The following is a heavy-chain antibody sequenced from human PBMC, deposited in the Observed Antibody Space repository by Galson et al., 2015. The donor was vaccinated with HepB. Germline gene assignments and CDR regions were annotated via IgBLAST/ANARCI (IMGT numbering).Heavy chain of an antibody. CDR2: IIPIFGTA. V-gene: IGHV1-69*13. Sequence: SVKVSCKASGYTFTSYYMHWVRQAPGQGLEWMGGIIPIFGTANYAQKFQGRVTITADESTSTAYMELSSLRSEDTAVYYCAVLQAPVQAPFDYWGQGTLVTVSS. J-gene: IGHJ4*02. CDR1: GYTFTSYY. D-gene: IGHD6-6*01. CDR3: AVLQAPVQAPFDY.